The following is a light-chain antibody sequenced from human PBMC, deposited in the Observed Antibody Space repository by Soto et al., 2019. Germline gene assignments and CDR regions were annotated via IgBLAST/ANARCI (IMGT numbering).Light chain of an antibody. CDR1: QSVDSY. Sequence: EIVLTQSPASLSLSPGERANLSCRASQSVDSYLVWYQQKPGQAPRLLIFGASNRATGIPARFSGSGSGTDFTLTINSLEPEDFAVYYCQQRSSWPITFGQGTRWRL. J-gene: IGKJ5*01. CDR2: GAS. V-gene: IGKV3-11*01. CDR3: QQRSSWPIT.